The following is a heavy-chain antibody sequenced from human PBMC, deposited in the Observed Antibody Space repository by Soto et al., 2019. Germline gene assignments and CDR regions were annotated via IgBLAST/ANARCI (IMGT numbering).Heavy chain of an antibody. CDR2: INPNSGGT. D-gene: IGHD4-17*01. CDR1: GYTFTGYY. J-gene: IGHJ6*03. V-gene: IGHV1-2*04. CDR3: ARGNDYGDYVGYYYYMDV. Sequence: GASVKVSCKASGYTFTGYYMHWVRQAPGQGLEWMGWINPNSGGTNYAQKFQGWVTMTRDTSISTAYMELSRLRSDDTAVYYCARGNDYGDYVGYYYYMDVWGKGTTVTVSS.